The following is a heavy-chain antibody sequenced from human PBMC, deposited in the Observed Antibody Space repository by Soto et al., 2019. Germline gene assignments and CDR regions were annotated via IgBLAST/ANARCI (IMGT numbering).Heavy chain of an antibody. CDR1: GDSITSSNC. CDR2: IYDSGAT. CDR3: ARDLGTGTDY. J-gene: IGHJ4*01. V-gene: IGHV4-4*02. Sequence: QVQLQESGPGLVKPSGTLSLTCAVSGDSITSSNCWSWVRQAPGKGLEWIGEIYDSGATTYNPSLKSRATISVDPSNNHFSLMLTSVTAADTAVYFCARDLGTGTDYWGRRTLVTVAS. D-gene: IGHD1-1*01.